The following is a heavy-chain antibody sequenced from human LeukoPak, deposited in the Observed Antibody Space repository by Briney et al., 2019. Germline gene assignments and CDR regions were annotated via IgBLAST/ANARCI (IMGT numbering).Heavy chain of an antibody. D-gene: IGHD3-9*01. V-gene: IGHV4-34*01. Sequence: SETLSLTCAVYGGSFSGYYWSWIRQPPGKGLEWIGEINHSGSTNYNPSLKSRVTISVDTSKNQFSLKLSSVTAADTAVYYCARATPNYDIGVSYWGQGTLVTVSS. CDR1: GGSFSGYY. CDR3: ARATPNYDIGVSY. J-gene: IGHJ4*02. CDR2: INHSGST.